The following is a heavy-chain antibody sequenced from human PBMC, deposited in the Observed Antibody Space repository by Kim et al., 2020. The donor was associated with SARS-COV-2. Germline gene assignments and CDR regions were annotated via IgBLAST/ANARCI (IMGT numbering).Heavy chain of an antibody. V-gene: IGHV3-30*18. D-gene: IGHD4-17*01. J-gene: IGHJ6*02. Sequence: GGSLRLSCAASGFTFSSYGMHWVRQAPGKGLEWVAVISYDGSNKYYADSVKGRFTISRDNSKNTLYLQMNSLRAEDTAVYYCAKEPYGDYSNPAMDVWGQGTTVTVSS. CDR3: AKEPYGDYSNPAMDV. CDR2: ISYDGSNK. CDR1: GFTFSSYG.